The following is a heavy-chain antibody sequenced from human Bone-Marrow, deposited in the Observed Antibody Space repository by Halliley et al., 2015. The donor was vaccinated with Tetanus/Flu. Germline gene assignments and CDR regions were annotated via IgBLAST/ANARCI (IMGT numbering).Heavy chain of an antibody. D-gene: IGHD3-3*01. V-gene: IGHV3-30*04. CDR3: ASREGKLREN. Sequence: PVWVAIIPFDGGQPFLPDYGKGRFTISRDNSKNTLYLEMDSLRPEDSASYYCASREGKLRENWGQGTLVTDS. CDR2: IPFDGGQP. J-gene: IGHJ4*02.